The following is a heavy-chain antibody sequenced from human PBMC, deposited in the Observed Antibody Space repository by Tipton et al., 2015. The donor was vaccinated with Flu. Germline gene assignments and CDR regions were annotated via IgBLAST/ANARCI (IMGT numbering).Heavy chain of an antibody. D-gene: IGHD4-11*01. V-gene: IGHV4-38-2*01. CDR3: SRRDYCSYVSDPKNWLDP. CDR2: IHYSGSP. CDR1: GDSISSDFY. Sequence: LACAVSGDSISSDFYWAWIRQAPGKGLEWIGNIHYSGSPHYNPSLKSRVTITVDTSKNLFFLRLTSMTAADTALYYCSRRDYCSYVSDPKNWLDPWGQGTLVTVSS. J-gene: IGHJ5*02.